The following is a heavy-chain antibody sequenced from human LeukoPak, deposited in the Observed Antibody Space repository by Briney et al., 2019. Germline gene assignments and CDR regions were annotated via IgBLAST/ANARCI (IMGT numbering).Heavy chain of an antibody. J-gene: IGHJ6*02. V-gene: IGHV3-7*01. CDR3: AGNYDFWSGYYKDYYYGMDV. D-gene: IGHD3-3*01. Sequence: PGGSLRLSCAASGFTFSSYWMNWARQAPGKGLEWVASINHNGNVNYYVDSVKGRFTISRDNAKNSLYLQMNSLRAEDTAVYYCAGNYDFWSGYYKDYYYGMDVWGQGTTVTVSS. CDR1: GFTFSSYW. CDR2: INHNGNVN.